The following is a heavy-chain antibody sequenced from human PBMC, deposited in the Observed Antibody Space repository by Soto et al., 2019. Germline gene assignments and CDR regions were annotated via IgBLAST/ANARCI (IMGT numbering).Heavy chain of an antibody. CDR3: AKDWYHTIDS. J-gene: IGHJ4*02. CDR1: GFTFSSYA. D-gene: IGHD1-20*01. CDR2: ISYDGSNK. V-gene: IGHV3-30-3*01. Sequence: PGGSLRLSCAASGFTFSSYAMHWVRQAPGKGLEWVAVISYDGSNKYYADSVKGRFTISRDNSKNTLYLQMSSLRVEDTAVYYCAKDWYHTIDSWGQGIPVTVSS.